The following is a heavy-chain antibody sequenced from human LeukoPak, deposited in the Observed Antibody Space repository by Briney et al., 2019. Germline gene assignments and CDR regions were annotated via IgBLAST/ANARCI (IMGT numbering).Heavy chain of an antibody. CDR1: GGTFSSYA. CDR2: IIPIFGTA. V-gene: IGHV1-69*13. J-gene: IGHJ1*01. CDR3: ARAAVAGTIAEYFQH. D-gene: IGHD6-19*01. Sequence: SVKVSCKASGGTFSSYAISWVRQAPGQGPEWMGGIIPIFGTANYAQKFQGRVTVTADESTSTAYMELSSLRSDDTAVYYCARAAVAGTIAEYFQHWGQGTLVTVSS.